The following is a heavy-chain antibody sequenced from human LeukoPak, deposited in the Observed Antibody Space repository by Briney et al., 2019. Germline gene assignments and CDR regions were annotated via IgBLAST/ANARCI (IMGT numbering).Heavy chain of an antibody. CDR1: GFTFSSYY. CDR3: AKDDEGYY. D-gene: IGHD3-3*01. Sequence: GGSLRLSCAASGFTFSSYYMSWVRQAPGKRLEWVANIKQDGSEEHYVDSVKGRFTISRDNAENSLYLQMNSLRVEDTAVYYCAKDDEGYYWGQGILVTVSS. CDR2: IKQDGSEE. V-gene: IGHV3-7*04. J-gene: IGHJ4*02.